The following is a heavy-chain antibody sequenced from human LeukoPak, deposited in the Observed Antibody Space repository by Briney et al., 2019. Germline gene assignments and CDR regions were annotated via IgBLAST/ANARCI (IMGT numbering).Heavy chain of an antibody. J-gene: IGHJ4*02. D-gene: IGHD3-10*01. CDR3: TRAGSGSYCDY. CDR1: GFTFSSYS. CDR2: ISSSSSYI. Sequence: AGGYLRLSCAASGFTFSSYSMNWLRQAPGKGLEWVTSISSSSSYIYYADSVKGRFTISRDNAKNSLYLQINSLRAEDTTMYHCTRAGSGSYCDYSGQGTLVTVSS. V-gene: IGHV3-21*01.